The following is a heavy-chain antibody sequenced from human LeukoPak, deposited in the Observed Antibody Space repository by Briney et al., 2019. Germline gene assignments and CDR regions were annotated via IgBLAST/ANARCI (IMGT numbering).Heavy chain of an antibody. CDR3: ARRTDYGFWSSYFRYYYYMDV. CDR2: IKQDESEK. J-gene: IGHJ6*03. Sequence: GGSLRLSCAASGFTFSSYWMSWVRQAPGKGLEWVANIKQDESEKSYVDSVKGRFTISRDNTKNSLYLQMNSLRAEDTAVYYCARRTDYGFWSSYFRYYYYMDVWGKGTTVTVSS. CDR1: GFTFSSYW. D-gene: IGHD3-3*01. V-gene: IGHV3-7*01.